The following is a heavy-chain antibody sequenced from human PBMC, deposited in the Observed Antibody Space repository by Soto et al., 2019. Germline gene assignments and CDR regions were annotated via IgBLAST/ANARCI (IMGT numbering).Heavy chain of an antibody. V-gene: IGHV3-21*01. CDR3: ARDRRIAVTLSFDY. CDR1: GFTFSSYS. CDR2: ISSSSSYI. D-gene: IGHD6-6*01. Sequence: GGSLRLSCAASGFTFSSYSMNWVRQAPGKGLEWVSSISSSSSYIYYADSVKGRFTISRDNAKNSLYLQMNSLRAEDTAVYYCARDRRIAVTLSFDYWGQGTLVTVSS. J-gene: IGHJ4*02.